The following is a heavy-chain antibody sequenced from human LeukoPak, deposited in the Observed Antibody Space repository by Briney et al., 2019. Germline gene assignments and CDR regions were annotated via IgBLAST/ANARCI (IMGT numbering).Heavy chain of an antibody. D-gene: IGHD6-6*01. Sequence: ASVKVSCKASGGTFSSYAISWVRQAPGQGLEWMGGIIPIFGTANYAQKFQGRVTITADESTSTAYMELSSLRSEDTAVYYCARMRQLAGDYYYGMDVWGQGTTVTVSS. CDR1: GGTFSSYA. CDR2: IIPIFGTA. J-gene: IGHJ6*02. CDR3: ARMRQLAGDYYYGMDV. V-gene: IGHV1-69*13.